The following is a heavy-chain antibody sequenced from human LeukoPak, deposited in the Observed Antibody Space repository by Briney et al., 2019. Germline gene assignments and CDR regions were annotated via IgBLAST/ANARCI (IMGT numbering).Heavy chain of an antibody. CDR1: GFTFSSYE. V-gene: IGHV3-48*03. J-gene: IGHJ4*02. CDR3: ARGQPTYYYDSSGSAASDY. D-gene: IGHD3-22*01. Sequence: GGSLRLSCAASGFTFSSYEMNWVRQAPGKGLEWVSYISSSGSTIYYADSVKGRFTISRDNAKNSLYLQMNSLRAEDTAVYYCARGQPTYYYDSSGSAASDYWGQGTLVTVSS. CDR2: ISSSGSTI.